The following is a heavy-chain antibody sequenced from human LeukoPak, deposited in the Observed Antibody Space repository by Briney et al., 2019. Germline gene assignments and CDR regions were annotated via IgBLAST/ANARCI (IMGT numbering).Heavy chain of an antibody. Sequence: GGSLRLSCAASGFTFSSYAMSWVRQAPGKGLEWVSTLSASGVGTYYADSVKGRFTISRDNAKNSLYLQMNSLRAEDTAVYYCARDQYCSSTSCYSDYWGQGTLVTVSS. V-gene: IGHV3-23*01. J-gene: IGHJ4*02. CDR1: GFTFSSYA. CDR2: LSASGVGT. CDR3: ARDQYCSSTSCYSDY. D-gene: IGHD2-2*01.